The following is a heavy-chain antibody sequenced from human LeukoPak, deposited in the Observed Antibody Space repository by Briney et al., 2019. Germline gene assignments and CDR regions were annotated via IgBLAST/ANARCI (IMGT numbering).Heavy chain of an antibody. D-gene: IGHD2-15*01. V-gene: IGHV4-38-2*01. J-gene: IGHJ4*02. CDR3: ARRPSQYCSGGSCYSFDY. CDR1: GFTFSDCY. Sequence: GSLRLSCVASGFTFSDCYMSWIRQAPGKGLEWIGSIYYSGSTYYNPSLKSRVTISLDTSKNQFSLKVSSVTAADTAVYYCARRPSQYCSGGSCYSFDYWGQGTLVTVSS. CDR2: IYYSGST.